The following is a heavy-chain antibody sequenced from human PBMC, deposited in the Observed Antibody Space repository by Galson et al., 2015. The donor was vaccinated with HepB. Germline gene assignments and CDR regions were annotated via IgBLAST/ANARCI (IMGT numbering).Heavy chain of an antibody. J-gene: IGHJ6*02. Sequence: TLSLTCTVSGGSISSDGYFWSWIRQHPGKGLEWIGYIYYTGNTYYNPSLRSRVIISLDTSQSQFSLKLSSVTAADTAVYFCARALGHGSPLYANGVYYISYQYYGMDVWGQGTTVTVSS. CDR1: GGSISSDGYF. CDR3: ARALGHGSPLYANGVYYISYQYYGMDV. V-gene: IGHV4-31*03. CDR2: IYYTGNT. D-gene: IGHD2-8*01.